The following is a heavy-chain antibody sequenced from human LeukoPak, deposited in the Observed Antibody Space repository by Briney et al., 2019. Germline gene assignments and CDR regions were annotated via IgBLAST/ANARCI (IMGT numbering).Heavy chain of an antibody. D-gene: IGHD6-13*01. V-gene: IGHV4-30-4*08. CDR1: GGSISSSSYY. CDR2: IFYNGRT. Sequence: SETLSLTCTVSGGSISSSSYYWGWIRQPPGKGLEWIGYIFYNGRTYYNPSLKSRVTISADTSKNQFSLKLSSVTAADTAVYYCARDQTAAAGFLDYWGQGTLVTVSS. CDR3: ARDQTAAAGFLDY. J-gene: IGHJ4*02.